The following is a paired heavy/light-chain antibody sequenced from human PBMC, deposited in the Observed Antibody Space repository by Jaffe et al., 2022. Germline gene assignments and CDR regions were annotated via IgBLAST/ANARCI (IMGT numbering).Light chain of an antibody. CDR3: QVWDTSSDYV. CDR1: NIGSKS. CDR2: ADR. J-gene: IGLJ1*01. V-gene: IGLV3-21*02. Sequence: SYVLIQPPSVSVAPGQTARITCGGSNIGSKSVHWYQQQPGQAPVVVIYADRDRPSGIPDRFSGSNSGNTATLTISSVEAGDEADYYCQVWDTSSDYVFGTGTTVTVL.
Heavy chain of an antibody. V-gene: IGHV2-5*02. Sequence: QVTLKESGPTLLKPTQTLTLTCTFSGFSLNSRGVGVAWIRQPPGKALEWLALIYWDDDKRYSPSLKSRLTITKDTSKNHVVLTLTNMDPVDTATYYCAHRRSSSTFQTAYFDRWGQGTLVTVSS. CDR2: IYWDDDK. J-gene: IGHJ4*01. CDR3: AHRRSSSTFQTAYFDR. D-gene: IGHD2-2*01. CDR1: GFSLNSRGVG.